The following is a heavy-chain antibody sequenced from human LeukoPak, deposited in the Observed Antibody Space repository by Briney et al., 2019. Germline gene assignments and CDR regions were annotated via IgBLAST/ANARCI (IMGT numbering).Heavy chain of an antibody. CDR3: AKGLTGTRSYFDY. V-gene: IGHV3-23*01. CDR2: ISASGYST. D-gene: IGHD1-7*01. J-gene: IGHJ4*02. Sequence: GGSLRLSCAASGFTFSNYAMSWVRQAPGKGLEWVSTISASGYSTYYADSVKGRFTISRDNSKNTLNLQMNSLRTEDTAVYYCAKGLTGTRSYFDYWGQGTLVTVSS. CDR1: GFTFSNYA.